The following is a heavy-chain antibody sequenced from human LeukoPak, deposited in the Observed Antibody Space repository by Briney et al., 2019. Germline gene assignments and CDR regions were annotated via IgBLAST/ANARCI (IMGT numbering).Heavy chain of an antibody. D-gene: IGHD2-21*02. Sequence: GGSLRLSCAASGFTLSSYWMTWVRQAPGKGLEWVSAISGSGGSTYYADSVKGRFTISRDNSKNTLYLQMNSLRAEDTAVYYCANIVVVTAMGAFDIWGQGTMVTVSS. CDR3: ANIVVVTAMGAFDI. V-gene: IGHV3-23*01. CDR2: ISGSGGST. CDR1: GFTLSSYW. J-gene: IGHJ3*02.